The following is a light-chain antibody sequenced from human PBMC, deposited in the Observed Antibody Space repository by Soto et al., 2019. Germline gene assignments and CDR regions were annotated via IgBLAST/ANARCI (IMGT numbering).Light chain of an antibody. Sequence: EIVLTQSPATLSLSPGERATLSCRASQSVSTYLAWYQQKPGQAPRLPIYGASNRATDIPARFSGSGSGTDFTLTISSLEPEDFAVYYCQQRSNWPRTFGQGTKREFK. CDR1: QSVSTY. J-gene: IGKJ2*01. CDR3: QQRSNWPRT. CDR2: GAS. V-gene: IGKV3-11*01.